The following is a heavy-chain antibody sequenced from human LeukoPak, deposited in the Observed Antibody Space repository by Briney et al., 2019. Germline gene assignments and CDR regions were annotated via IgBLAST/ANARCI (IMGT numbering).Heavy chain of an antibody. CDR3: ARCIGGGSSSPVED. V-gene: IGHV1-24*01. D-gene: IGHD6-6*01. CDR1: GYTLTGLS. Sequence: ASVKVSCKVSGYTLTGLSMHWVRQAPGKGLEWMGGFDPEDGETIYAQKFQGRVTMTRDTSTSTVYMELSSLRSEDTAVYYCARCIGGGSSSPVEDWGQGTLVTVSS. J-gene: IGHJ4*02. CDR2: FDPEDGET.